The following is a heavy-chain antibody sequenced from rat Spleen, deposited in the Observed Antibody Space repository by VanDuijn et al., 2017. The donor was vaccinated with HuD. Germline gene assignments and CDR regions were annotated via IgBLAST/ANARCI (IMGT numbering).Heavy chain of an antibody. D-gene: IGHD4-3*01. J-gene: IGHJ4*01. V-gene: IGHV5-29*01. CDR1: GFIFSDYY. Sequence: EVQLVESDGGLVQPGRSLKLSCAASGFIFSDYYMAWVRQAPTKGLEWVATISHDGSNTYYRDSVKGRFTFSRDNAKSTLYLQMDSLRSEDTATYCWARHNSGYGVMDAWGQGASVTVSS. CDR2: ISHDGSNT. CDR3: ARHNSGYGVMDA.